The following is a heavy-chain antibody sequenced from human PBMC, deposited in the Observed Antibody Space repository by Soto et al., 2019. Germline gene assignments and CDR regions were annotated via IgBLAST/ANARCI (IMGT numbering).Heavy chain of an antibody. CDR3: ASSYSNYALIDYYYYGMDV. CDR2: INAGNGNT. V-gene: IGHV1-3*01. J-gene: IGHJ6*02. D-gene: IGHD4-4*01. Sequence: ASVKVSCKASGYTFTSYAMHWVRQAPGQRLEWMGWINAGNGNTKYSQKFQGRVTITRDTSASTAYMELSSLRSEDTVVYYCASSYSNYALIDYYYYGMDVWGQGTTVTVSS. CDR1: GYTFTSYA.